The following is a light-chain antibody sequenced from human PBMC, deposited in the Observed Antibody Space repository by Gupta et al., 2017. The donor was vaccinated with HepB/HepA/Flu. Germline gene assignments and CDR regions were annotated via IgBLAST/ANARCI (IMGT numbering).Light chain of an antibody. CDR1: QDISSW. Sequence: IQMTQSPSSVSASVGDRVTITCRASQDISSWLAWYQQKPGEAPRLLIYSTSTLQSGVPSRFSGSGFGREFTLTISSLQPEDSATYYCLQPDSFPSTFGQGTKVEI. J-gene: IGKJ2*02. V-gene: IGKV1-12*01. CDR3: LQPDSFPST. CDR2: STS.